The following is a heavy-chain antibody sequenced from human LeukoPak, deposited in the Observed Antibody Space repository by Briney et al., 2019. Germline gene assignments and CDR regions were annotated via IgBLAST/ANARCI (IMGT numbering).Heavy chain of an antibody. V-gene: IGHV3-7*01. CDR2: INQDGSAK. J-gene: IGHJ4*02. CDR1: GFTFSRYW. CDR3: ARDVHGGAFDY. Sequence: GGSLRLSCAASGFTFSRYWMSWVRQAPGKGLEWVANINQDGSAKYYVDSVKGRFTFSRDNAMNSLFLQMNSLRAEDTAVYYCARDVHGGAFDYWGQGTLVTVSS. D-gene: IGHD4-23*01.